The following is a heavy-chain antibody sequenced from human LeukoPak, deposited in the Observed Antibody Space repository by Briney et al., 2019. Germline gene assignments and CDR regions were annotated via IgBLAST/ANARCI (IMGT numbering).Heavy chain of an antibody. V-gene: IGHV4-34*01. CDR3: ARGGYSDY. CDR1: GGSFSGYY. CDR2: INHSGST. D-gene: IGHD5-12*01. Sequence: SETLSLTCAVYGGSFSGYYWSWIRQPPGKGLEWIGEINHSGSTNYNPSLKSRVTISVDTSKNQFSLKLSSVTAADTAVHYCARGGYSDYWGQGTLVTVSS. J-gene: IGHJ4*02.